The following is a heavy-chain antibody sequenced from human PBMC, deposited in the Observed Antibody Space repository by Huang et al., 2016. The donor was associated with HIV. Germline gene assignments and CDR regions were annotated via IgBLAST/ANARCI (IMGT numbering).Heavy chain of an antibody. V-gene: IGHV4-39*01. CDR3: ARLPGSITMIRGVITDPY. Sequence: QLQLQESGPGLVKPSETLSLTCTVSGGSIRSDNYYWGWIRQPPGKGLEWIGSIYYSGSTYYNPSLKSGGTITVDTAKNQFSLKMRSVTAADTAVYYCARLPGSITMIRGVITDPYWGQGTLVTVSS. J-gene: IGHJ4*02. CDR1: GGSIRSDNYY. D-gene: IGHD3-10*01. CDR2: IYYSGST.